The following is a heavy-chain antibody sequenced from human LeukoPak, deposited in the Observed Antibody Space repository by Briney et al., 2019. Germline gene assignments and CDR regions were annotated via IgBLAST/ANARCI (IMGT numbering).Heavy chain of an antibody. D-gene: IGHD1-26*01. Sequence: GGSLRLSCAASGFTFSSYAMSWVRQAPGKGLEWVSTISGSGAYTYYADSVKGRFTVSRDNSRNTLYLPMNSLRAEDTAVYYCVKDRGGSPFYGMDVWGQGTTVTVSS. V-gene: IGHV3-23*01. CDR1: GFTFSSYA. J-gene: IGHJ6*02. CDR3: VKDRGGSPFYGMDV. CDR2: ISGSGAYT.